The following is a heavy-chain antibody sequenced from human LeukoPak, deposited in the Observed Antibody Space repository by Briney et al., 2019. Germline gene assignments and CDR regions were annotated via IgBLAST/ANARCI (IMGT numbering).Heavy chain of an antibody. J-gene: IGHJ4*02. CDR1: EFTFSSYA. CDR2: ISGTGGST. Sequence: PGGSLRLSCAASEFTFSSYAMSWVRQAPGKGLESVSVISGTGGSTYYADSVKGRFTISRGNSKNTLYLQMNSVRAEYTAVYYCAKGHTDYGTDFDLWGQGTLVTVSS. D-gene: IGHD4-17*01. V-gene: IGHV3-23*01. CDR3: AKGHTDYGTDFDL.